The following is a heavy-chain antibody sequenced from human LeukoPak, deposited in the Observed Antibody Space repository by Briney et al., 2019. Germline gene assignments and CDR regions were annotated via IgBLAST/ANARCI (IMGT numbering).Heavy chain of an antibody. D-gene: IGHD5-18*01. CDR3: AREISYGYYYGMDV. Sequence: SETVSLTCTVSGGSISSYYWSWIRQPAGKGLEWIGRIYTSGSTNYNPSLKSRVTMSVDTSKNQFSLKLSSVTAADTAVYYCAREISYGYYYGMDVWGQGTTVTVSS. V-gene: IGHV4-4*07. CDR2: IYTSGST. J-gene: IGHJ6*02. CDR1: GGSISSYY.